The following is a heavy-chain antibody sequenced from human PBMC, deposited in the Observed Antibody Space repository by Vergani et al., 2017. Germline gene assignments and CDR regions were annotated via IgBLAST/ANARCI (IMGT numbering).Heavy chain of an antibody. CDR3: ARVVYYYGSGTPLYYFDY. Sequence: QLQLQESGPGLVKPSETLSLTCTVSGGSISSSSYYWGWIRQPPGKGLEWIGSIYYSGSTYYNPSLKSRVTISVDTSKNQFSLKLSSVTAADTAVYYCARVVYYYGSGTPLYYFDYWGQGTLVTVSS. J-gene: IGHJ4*02. V-gene: IGHV4-39*07. CDR2: IYYSGST. D-gene: IGHD3-10*01. CDR1: GGSISSSSYY.